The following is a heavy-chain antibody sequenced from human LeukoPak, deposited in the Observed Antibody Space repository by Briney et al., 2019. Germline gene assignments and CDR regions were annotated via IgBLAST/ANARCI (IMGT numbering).Heavy chain of an antibody. V-gene: IGHV4-39*01. D-gene: IGHD2-2*01. J-gene: IGHJ5*02. CDR1: GGSISSSSYY. CDR2: IYYCGST. CDR3: ERLIEREPDCSRTSCSSRNWWFDP. Sequence: SETLSLTCTVSGGSISSSSYYWGWIRQPPGKGLECIGCIYYCGSTYYNPSRKRRVTISVDTSKNQFSVKVSFVTAEDMGVYYCERLIEREPDCSRTSCSSRNWWFDPWGQGTMVTVSS.